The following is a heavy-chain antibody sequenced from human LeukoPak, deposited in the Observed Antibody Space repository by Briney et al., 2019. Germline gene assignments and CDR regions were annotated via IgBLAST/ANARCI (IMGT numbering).Heavy chain of an antibody. Sequence: ASVKVSCKASGYIISSYAMHWLRQAPGQRLEWMGWINAGNGNTKYSQKFQDRVTITRDTSASTAYMELSSLGSGDTAAYYCARATVIVPAARLDVWGQGTTVIVSS. V-gene: IGHV1-3*01. D-gene: IGHD2-2*01. J-gene: IGHJ6*02. CDR1: GYIISSYA. CDR2: INAGNGNT. CDR3: ARATVIVPAARLDV.